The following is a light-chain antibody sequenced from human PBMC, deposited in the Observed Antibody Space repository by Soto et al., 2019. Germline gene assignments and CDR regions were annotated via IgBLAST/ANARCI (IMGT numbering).Light chain of an antibody. V-gene: IGKV3-11*01. Sequence: EIVLTQSPATLSLSPGERGSLSCRASQSVGSSLAWYQQKPGQAPRLLIYDASNRATGIPARFSGSGSGTDFTLTISSLEPEDFAVYYCQQRSNWPRTLGQGTKVEIK. CDR1: QSVGSS. CDR3: QQRSNWPRT. J-gene: IGKJ1*01. CDR2: DAS.